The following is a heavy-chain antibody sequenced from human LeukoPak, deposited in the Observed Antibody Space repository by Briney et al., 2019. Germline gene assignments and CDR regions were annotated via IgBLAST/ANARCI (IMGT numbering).Heavy chain of an antibody. V-gene: IGHV4-4*07. CDR3: ARAYYYGSGSYGLDY. D-gene: IGHD3-10*01. CDR1: GGSISSYY. Sequence: SETLSLTCTVSGGSISSYYWSWIRQPAGKGLEWIGNIYISGNTNYNPSLKSRVTISVDTSKNQFSLKLTSVTAADTAVYYCARAYYYGSGSYGLDYWGQGTLVTVSS. J-gene: IGHJ4*02. CDR2: IYISGNT.